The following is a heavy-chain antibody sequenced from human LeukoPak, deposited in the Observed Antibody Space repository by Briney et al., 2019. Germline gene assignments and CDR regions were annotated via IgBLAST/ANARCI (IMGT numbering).Heavy chain of an antibody. V-gene: IGHV3-21*04. CDR3: ARDIREIAAAGTSDY. CDR1: GFTFGSYS. D-gene: IGHD6-13*01. Sequence: PGGSLRLSCAASGFTFGSYSMNWVRQAPGKGLEWVSSISSSSSYIYYADSVKGRFTISRDNAKNSLYLQMNSLRAEDTALYYCARDIREIAAAGTSDYWGQGTLVTVSS. J-gene: IGHJ4*02. CDR2: ISSSSSYI.